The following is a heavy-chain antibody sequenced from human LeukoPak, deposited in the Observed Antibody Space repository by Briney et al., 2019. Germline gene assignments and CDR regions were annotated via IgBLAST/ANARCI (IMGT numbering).Heavy chain of an antibody. CDR1: GYTFTGYY. V-gene: IGHV1-2*02. J-gene: IGHJ4*02. D-gene: IGHD2-21*02. CDR2: INPNSGGT. CDR3: ARNVNCGGDCYSFFDY. Sequence: ASVKVSCKASGYTFTGYYMHWVRQAPGQGLEWMGWINPNSGGTNYAQKFQGRVTMTRDTSISTAYMELSRLRSDDTAVYHCARNVNCGGDCYSFFDYWGQGTLVTVSS.